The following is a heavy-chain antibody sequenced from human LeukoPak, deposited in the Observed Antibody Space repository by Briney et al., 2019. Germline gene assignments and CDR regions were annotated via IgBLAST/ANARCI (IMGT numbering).Heavy chain of an antibody. V-gene: IGHV1-8*01. J-gene: IGHJ6*02. D-gene: IGHD6-13*01. Sequence: GASVKVSCKASGYTFTSYDINWVRQAPGQGLEWMGWMNPNSGNTGYAQKFQGRVTMTRNTSISTAYMELSSLRSEDTAVYYCASSSYSSSWPSYYYGMDVWGQGTTVTVSS. CDR2: MNPNSGNT. CDR1: GYTFTSYD. CDR3: ASSSYSSSWPSYYYGMDV.